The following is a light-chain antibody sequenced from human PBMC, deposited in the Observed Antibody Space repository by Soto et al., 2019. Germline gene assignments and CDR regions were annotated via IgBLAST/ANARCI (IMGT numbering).Light chain of an antibody. J-gene: IGKJ1*01. V-gene: IGKV3-15*01. CDR2: GAS. CDR3: QQYNNWPRT. CDR1: QNVNSN. Sequence: EIVMTQSPATLSVSPGERATLSCRASQNVNSNLAWYQQRPGQAPRLLIYGASTRATGIAARFSGSGSGTEFTLTISSLQSEYFAVYYCQQYNNWPRTFGQGNKV.